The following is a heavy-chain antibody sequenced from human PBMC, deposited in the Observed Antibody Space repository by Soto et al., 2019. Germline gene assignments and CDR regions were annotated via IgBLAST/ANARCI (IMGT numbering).Heavy chain of an antibody. CDR3: AKLYGMDV. V-gene: IGHV3-30*18. J-gene: IGHJ6*02. CDR2: ISYDGSNK. Sequence: QVQLVESGGGVVQPGRSLRLSCAASGFTFSSYGMHWVRQAPGKGLEWVAVISYDGSNKYYADSVKGRFTISRDNSKNTLYLQMNSLRDEDTAVYYCAKLYGMDVWGQGTTVTVSS. CDR1: GFTFSSYG.